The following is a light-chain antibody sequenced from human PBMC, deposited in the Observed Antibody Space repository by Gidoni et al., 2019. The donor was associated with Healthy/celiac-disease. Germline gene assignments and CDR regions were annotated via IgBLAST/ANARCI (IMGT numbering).Light chain of an antibody. Sequence: EIVLTQSPGTLSLSPGERATLSCRASQSVSSSYLAWYQQKPGQAPRLLIYGASSRATGIPARFSGSGSGTDFTLTINRLEPEDFAVYYCQQYGSSPGTFGQGTQVEIK. CDR3: QQYGSSPGT. CDR2: GAS. CDR1: QSVSSSY. V-gene: IGKV3-20*01. J-gene: IGKJ1*01.